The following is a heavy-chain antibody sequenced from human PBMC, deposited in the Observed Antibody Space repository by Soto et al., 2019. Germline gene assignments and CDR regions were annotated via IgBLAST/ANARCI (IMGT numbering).Heavy chain of an antibody. Sequence: QVQLVESGGGVVQPGRYLRLSCAASGFTFSSYAMHWVREAPGKGLEWVAVISYDGSNKYYADSVKGRFTISRDNSKNTLYLQMNSLRAEDTAVYYCARDPYSYGPNWFDPWGQGTLVTVSS. V-gene: IGHV3-30-3*01. D-gene: IGHD5-18*01. CDR3: ARDPYSYGPNWFDP. J-gene: IGHJ5*02. CDR1: GFTFSSYA. CDR2: ISYDGSNK.